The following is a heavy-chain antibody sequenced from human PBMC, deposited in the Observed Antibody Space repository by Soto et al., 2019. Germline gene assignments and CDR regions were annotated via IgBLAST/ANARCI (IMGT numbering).Heavy chain of an antibody. CDR2: IGGSGSDT. J-gene: IGHJ6*03. V-gene: IGHV3-23*01. D-gene: IGHD2-8*01. CDR1: GFTXSNYA. Sequence: GSLRLSCAASGFTXSNYAMSWVRQAPGKGLEWVSTIGGSGSDTYYADSVKGRFTISRDNSKNTLYVQMNSLRAEDTAVYYCAKDNDYYQMDVWGKGTTVTVSS. CDR3: AKDNDYYQMDV.